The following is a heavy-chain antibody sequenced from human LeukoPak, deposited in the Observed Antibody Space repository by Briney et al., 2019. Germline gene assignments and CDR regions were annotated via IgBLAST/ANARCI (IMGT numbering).Heavy chain of an antibody. CDR1: GFTFGDYA. J-gene: IGHJ4*02. CDR2: IRNKAYGETT. Sequence: GRSLRLSCTTSGFTFGDYAMTWVRQAPGKGLEWVGFIRNKAYGETTEYAASVKGRFTISRDDSKSIAYLQMNSLKTEDTAVYCCSRVAFWVQNNDFWSGYPDYWGQGTLVTVSS. V-gene: IGHV3-49*04. CDR3: SRVAFWVQNNDFWSGYPDY. D-gene: IGHD3-3*01.